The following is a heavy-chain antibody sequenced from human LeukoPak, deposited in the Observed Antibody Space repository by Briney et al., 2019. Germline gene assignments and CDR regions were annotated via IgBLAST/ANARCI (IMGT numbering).Heavy chain of an antibody. Sequence: SETLSLTCAVSGGFISSSNWWTWVRQPPGKGLEWIGEIYESGNTNYNPSLTGRVTMSLDKSNNQFSLKLNSVTAADTAVYYCARRRWGYSSSWYYWGQGTLVTVSS. D-gene: IGHD6-13*01. V-gene: IGHV4-4*02. CDR3: ARRRWGYSSSWYY. CDR1: GGFISSSNW. CDR2: IYESGNT. J-gene: IGHJ4*02.